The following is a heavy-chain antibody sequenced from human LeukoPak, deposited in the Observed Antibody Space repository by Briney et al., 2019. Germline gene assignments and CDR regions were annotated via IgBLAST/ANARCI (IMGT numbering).Heavy chain of an antibody. J-gene: IGHJ4*02. CDR3: ATTPRPYCYDSSGYYPIY. D-gene: IGHD3-22*01. Sequence: WVRQHPGKGLEWIGYIYYSGSTYYNPSLKSRVTISVDTSKNQFSLKLSSVTAADTAVYYCATTPRPYCYDSSGYYPIYWGQGTLVTVSS. CDR2: IYYSGST. V-gene: IGHV4-31*02.